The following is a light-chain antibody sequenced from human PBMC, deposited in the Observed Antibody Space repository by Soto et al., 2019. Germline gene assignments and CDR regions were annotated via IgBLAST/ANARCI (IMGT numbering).Light chain of an antibody. V-gene: IGLV2-23*02. J-gene: IGLJ3*02. CDR2: EVN. CDR1: SSDVGSYDR. CDR3: CSSVGGPNWV. Sequence: QSALTQPASVSGSPGQSIAISCTGTSSDVGSYDRVSWYQQHPGTAPTLMIYEVNKRPSGVSNRFSGSKSGNTASLTISGLQAEDEADYYCCSSVGGPNWVFGGGTKLTVL.